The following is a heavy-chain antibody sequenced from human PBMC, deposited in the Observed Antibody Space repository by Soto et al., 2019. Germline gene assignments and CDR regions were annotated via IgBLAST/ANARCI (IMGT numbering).Heavy chain of an antibody. Sequence: EVQLVESGGGLVQPGGSLRLSCAASGFTFSSYWMSWVRQAPGKGREWVANIKQDGSEKYYVDSVKGRFTISRDNAKNSLYLQMNSLRAEDTAVYYCARGGSPYYYYGMDVWGQGTTVTVSS. CDR2: IKQDGSEK. CDR1: GFTFSSYW. V-gene: IGHV3-7*05. J-gene: IGHJ6*02. D-gene: IGHD3-16*01. CDR3: ARGGSPYYYYGMDV.